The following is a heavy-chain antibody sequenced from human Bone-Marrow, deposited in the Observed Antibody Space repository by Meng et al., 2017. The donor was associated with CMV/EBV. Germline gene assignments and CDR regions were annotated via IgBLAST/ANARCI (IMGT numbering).Heavy chain of an antibody. CDR2: ISSSSSYI. CDR1: GFTFSSYE. CDR3: ARDRSGYYSALDY. J-gene: IGHJ4*02. V-gene: IGHV3-21*01. D-gene: IGHD3-22*01. Sequence: GESLKISCAASGFTFSSYEMNWVRQAPGKGLEWVSSISSSSSYIYYADSVKGRFAISRDNAKNSLYLQMNSLRAEDTAVYYCARDRSGYYSALDYWGQGTLVTVSS.